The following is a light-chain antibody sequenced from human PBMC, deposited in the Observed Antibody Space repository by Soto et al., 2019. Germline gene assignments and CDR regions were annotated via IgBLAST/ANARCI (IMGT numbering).Light chain of an antibody. J-gene: IGKJ1*01. CDR3: QQYGTAPRT. CDR2: GAS. V-gene: IGKV3-20*01. Sequence: EIVLTHSPGTLSLSPWERATLSCAASQSVSTTSLAWYQQKPGQAPRVLIYGASYRATGVPERFSGSGAGTDFTLTISRLEPEDFAVYYCQQYGTAPRTFGQGTKVDIK. CDR1: QSVSTTS.